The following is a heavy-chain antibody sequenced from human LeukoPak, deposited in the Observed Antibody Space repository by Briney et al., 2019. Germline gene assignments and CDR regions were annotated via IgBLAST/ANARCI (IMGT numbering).Heavy chain of an antibody. CDR2: INPSGGST. D-gene: IGHD3-22*01. J-gene: IGHJ3*02. CDR3: ARATDYYDSSGPRGAFDI. Sequence: ASVKVSCKASGYTFTSYYMHWVRQAPGQGLEWMGIINPSGGSTSYAQKFHGRGTMTRDTSTSTVYMELSSLRSEDTAVYYCARATDYYDSSGPRGAFDIWGQGTMVTVSS. V-gene: IGHV1-46*01. CDR1: GYTFTSYY.